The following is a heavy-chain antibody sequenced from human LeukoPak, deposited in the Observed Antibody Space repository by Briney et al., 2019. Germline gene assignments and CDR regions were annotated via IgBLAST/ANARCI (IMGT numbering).Heavy chain of an antibody. D-gene: IGHD6-19*01. CDR3: ARTSRYSSGLQTFYY. Sequence: PSETLSLTCTVSGGSISSYYWSWIRQPPGKGLEWIGYIYYSGSTNYNPSLESRVTISVDTSKNQFSLKLSSVTAADTAVYYCARTSRYSSGLQTFYYWGQGTLVTVSS. CDR2: IYYSGST. CDR1: GGSISSYY. J-gene: IGHJ4*02. V-gene: IGHV4-59*01.